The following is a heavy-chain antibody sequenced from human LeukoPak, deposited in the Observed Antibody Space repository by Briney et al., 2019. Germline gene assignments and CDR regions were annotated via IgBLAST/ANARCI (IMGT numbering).Heavy chain of an antibody. CDR3: ARDLAYSRLDY. CDR1: GFTFSSYA. CDR2: INPDGNKK. D-gene: IGHD5-18*01. J-gene: IGHJ4*02. Sequence: GGSLRLSCAASGFTFSSYAMSWVRQAPGKGLEWVASINPDGNKKYSTDSVKGRFTISRDNAENSLYLQMNSLRVEDTAFYYCARDLAYSRLDYWGQGMLVTVSS. V-gene: IGHV3-7*01.